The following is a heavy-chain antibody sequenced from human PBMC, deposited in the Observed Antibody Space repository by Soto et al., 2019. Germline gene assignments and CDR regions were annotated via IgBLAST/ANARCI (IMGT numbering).Heavy chain of an antibody. CDR1: GYTLTELS. D-gene: IGHD2-2*01. J-gene: IGHJ4*02. V-gene: IGHV1-24*01. CDR2: FDPEDGET. CDR3: ATSTKNENCSSTSCYPYFDY. Sequence: ASVKVSCKVSGYTLTELSMHWVRQAPGKGLEWMGGFDPEDGETIYAQKFQGRVTMTEDTSTDTAYMELSSLRSEDTAVYYCATSTKNENCSSTSCYPYFDYWGQGTLVTVSS.